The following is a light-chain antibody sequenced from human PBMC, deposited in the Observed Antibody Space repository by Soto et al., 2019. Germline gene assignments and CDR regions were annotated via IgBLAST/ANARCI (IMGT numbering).Light chain of an antibody. J-gene: IGKJ4*01. V-gene: IGKV3-15*01. CDR2: DTS. CDR3: QPYNNWPLT. Sequence: EVVMRQSTATLSVSPGEGANLSGRASQGIGDTLAWYQHKPGQTPRLLIYDTSTRATGVPTRFSGSRSGAEFTLTINSLQSEDFAVYYCQPYNNWPLTFGGGTKVDIK. CDR1: QGIGDT.